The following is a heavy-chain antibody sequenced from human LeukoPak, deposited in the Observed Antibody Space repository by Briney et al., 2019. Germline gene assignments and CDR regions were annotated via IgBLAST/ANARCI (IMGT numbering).Heavy chain of an antibody. V-gene: IGHV3-66*02. Sequence: PGGSLRLSCAASGFTVSTNYMTWVRQAPGKGLEWVSVIYTDGSTYYADSVKGRFTISRDNSENTLFLQMSSLKIEDTAVYYCARLPSSWGQGTLVTVSS. D-gene: IGHD2-2*01. CDR3: ARLPSS. J-gene: IGHJ5*02. CDR2: IYTDGST. CDR1: GFTVSTNY.